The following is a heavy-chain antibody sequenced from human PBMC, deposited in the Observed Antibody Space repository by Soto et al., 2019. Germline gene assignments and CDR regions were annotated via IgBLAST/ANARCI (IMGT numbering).Heavy chain of an antibody. CDR2: IYYSGST. Sequence: SETLSLTCTVSGGSISSGGYYWSWIRQHPGKGLEWIGYIYYSGSTYYNPPLKSRVTISVDTSKNQFSLKLSSVTAADTAVYYCARSSSSWLVDPWGQGTLVTVSS. CDR1: GGSISSGGYY. D-gene: IGHD6-13*01. V-gene: IGHV4-31*03. CDR3: ARSSSSWLVDP. J-gene: IGHJ5*02.